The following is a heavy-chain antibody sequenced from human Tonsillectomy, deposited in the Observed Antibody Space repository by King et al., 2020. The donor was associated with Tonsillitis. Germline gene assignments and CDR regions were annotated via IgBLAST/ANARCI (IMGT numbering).Heavy chain of an antibody. V-gene: IGHV4-30-4*07. CDR1: GGSISSGGYS. CDR3: ASGGDYYDSSGPERWFDP. J-gene: IGHJ5*02. CDR2: IYYSGST. Sequence: QLQESGPGLVKPSQTLSLTCAVSGGSISSGGYSWSWIRQPPGKGLEWIGYIYYSGSTYYNPSLKSRVTISVATSKNQFSLKLSSVTAADTAVYYCASGGDYYDSSGPERWFDPWGQGTLVTVSS. D-gene: IGHD3-22*01.